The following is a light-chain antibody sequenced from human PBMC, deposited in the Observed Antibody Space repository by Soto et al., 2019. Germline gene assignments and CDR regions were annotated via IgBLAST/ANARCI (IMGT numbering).Light chain of an antibody. Sequence: QSALTQPASVSGSPGQSITISCTGTSSDVGGYNYVSWYQQHPGIAPKLLIYGVTNRPSGVSPRFSGSKSGNTASLTISGLQADDEADYHCSSYTSASTLLYLFGTGTKLTVL. CDR2: GVT. CDR1: SSDVGGYNY. CDR3: SSYTSASTLLYL. J-gene: IGLJ1*01. V-gene: IGLV2-14*01.